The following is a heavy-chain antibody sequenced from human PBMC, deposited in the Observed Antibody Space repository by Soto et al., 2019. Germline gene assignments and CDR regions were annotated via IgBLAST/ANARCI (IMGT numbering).Heavy chain of an antibody. D-gene: IGHD6-13*01. CDR2: TRNSGGA. CDR3: ASHLVMSGTRGFDN. Sequence: QVQLQESGPGLVKPSGTLSLTCAVSSGSIFSSNWWRWVRQPPGKGLEGIGETRNSGGANYNPSLQSRVTITVDRSKNHFFLELRSVTAADTAVYYCASHLVMSGTRGFDNWGLGALVTVSS. V-gene: IGHV4-4*02. J-gene: IGHJ4*02. CDR1: SGSIFSSNW.